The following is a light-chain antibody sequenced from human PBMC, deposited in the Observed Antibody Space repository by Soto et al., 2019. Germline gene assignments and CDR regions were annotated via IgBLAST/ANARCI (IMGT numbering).Light chain of an antibody. CDR1: QSISSY. V-gene: IGKV1-39*01. J-gene: IGKJ4*01. CDR2: AAY. CDR3: QQSYSTPLT. Sequence: DIQMTQSPSSLSASVGDRVTITCRASQSISSYLNWYQQKPGKAPKLLIYAAYSLQSGVPSRLSSSGSGTDFTLTLNSLQPEDFATYYCQQSYSTPLTFGGGTKVEIK.